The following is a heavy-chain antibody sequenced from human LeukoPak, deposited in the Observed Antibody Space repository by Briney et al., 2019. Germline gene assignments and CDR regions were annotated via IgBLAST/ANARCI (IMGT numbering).Heavy chain of an antibody. CDR1: GGTFISYA. CDR2: IIPIFGTA. CDR3: ARDFLCGGDCHTQH. Sequence: SVKVSCKGSGGTFISYAISWGRQAPGQGGEWRGRIIPIFGTANYAQKFQGRDTITTDESTSTAYIELSSLRSEDTAVYYCARDFLCGGDCHTQHWGQGTLVTVSS. V-gene: IGHV1-69*05. J-gene: IGHJ1*01. D-gene: IGHD2-21*02.